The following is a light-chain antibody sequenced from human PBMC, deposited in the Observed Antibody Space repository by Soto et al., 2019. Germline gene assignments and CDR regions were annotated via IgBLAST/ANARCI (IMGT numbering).Light chain of an antibody. CDR2: QTS. J-gene: IGKJ1*01. CDR1: QYINTR. V-gene: IGKV3-11*01. CDR3: HQRQSWPRT. Sequence: EIVLTQAPATLSSFPGDRVTLSCRASQYINTRLAWYQHRPGQAPRPLIYQTSLRAAGIPARFSASGSGTDFTLTISDVQPEDVALYYCHQRQSWPRTFGQGTKVDI.